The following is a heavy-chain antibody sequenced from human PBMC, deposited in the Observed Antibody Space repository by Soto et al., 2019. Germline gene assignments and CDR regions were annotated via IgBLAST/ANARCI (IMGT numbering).Heavy chain of an antibody. CDR2: IYHSGST. CDR3: ARDGGILQSGMDV. D-gene: IGHD4-4*01. V-gene: IGHV4-30-2*01. CDR1: GGSISSGGYS. Sequence: QLQLQESGSGLVKPSQTLSLTCAVSGGSISSGGYSWSWIRQPPGKGLEWIGYIYHSGSTYYNPSLKSRVTISVDRSKNQFSLKLSSVTAADTAVYYWARDGGILQSGMDVWGQGTTVTVSS. J-gene: IGHJ6*02.